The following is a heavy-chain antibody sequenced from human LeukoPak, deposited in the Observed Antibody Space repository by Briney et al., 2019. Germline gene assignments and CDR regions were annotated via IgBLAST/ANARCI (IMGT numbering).Heavy chain of an antibody. J-gene: IGHJ5*02. V-gene: IGHV1-18*04. D-gene: IGHD2-15*01. Sequence: ASVKVSCTASGYTFTSYGISWVRQAPGQGLEWMGWISAYNGNTNYSQKLQGRVTMTTDTSTSTAYMELRSLRSDDTAVYYCARTQDYCSGGSCYLPWFDPWGQGTLVTVSS. CDR2: ISAYNGNT. CDR1: GYTFTSYG. CDR3: ARTQDYCSGGSCYLPWFDP.